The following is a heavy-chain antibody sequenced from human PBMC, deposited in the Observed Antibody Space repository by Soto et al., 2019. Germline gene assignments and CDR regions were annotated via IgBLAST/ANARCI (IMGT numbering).Heavy chain of an antibody. CDR3: AKRSSSSTFDY. CDR2: ISGSDDST. J-gene: IGHJ4*02. V-gene: IGHV3-23*01. Sequence: EVQLLESGGGLVQPGESLRLSCAASGFTFSSYAMSWVRQAPGKGLEWVSVISGSDDSTYYADSVKGRSTISRDNSKNTLYLQLNSLRAEDTAVYYCAKRSSSSTFDYWGQGALGTVSS. D-gene: IGHD6-6*01. CDR1: GFTFSSYA.